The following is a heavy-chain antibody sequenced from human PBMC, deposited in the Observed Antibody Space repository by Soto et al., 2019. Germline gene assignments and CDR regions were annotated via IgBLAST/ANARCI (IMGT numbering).Heavy chain of an antibody. V-gene: IGHV1-69*01. D-gene: IGHD2-2*01. Sequence: QVQLVQSGAEVQKPGSSVKVSCKASGGTFSSYAISWVRQAPGQGLEWMGGIIPIFGTANYAQKFQGRVTITADESTSTAYMELSSLRSEDTAVYYCARVGYCSSTSCYHWFDPWGQGTLVTVSS. CDR1: GGTFSSYA. CDR3: ARVGYCSSTSCYHWFDP. J-gene: IGHJ5*02. CDR2: IIPIFGTA.